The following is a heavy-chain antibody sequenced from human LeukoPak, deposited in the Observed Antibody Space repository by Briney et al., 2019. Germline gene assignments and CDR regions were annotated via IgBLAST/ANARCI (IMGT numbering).Heavy chain of an antibody. CDR3: ARSSGWYAPIDY. V-gene: IGHV3-23*01. J-gene: IGHJ4*02. CDR2: ISGSGGST. CDR1: GFTVSGNY. D-gene: IGHD6-19*01. Sequence: GGSLRLSCAASGFTVSGNYMSWVRQAPGKGLEWVSAISGSGGSTYYADSVKGRFTISRDNSKNTLYLQMNSLRAEDTAVYYCARSSGWYAPIDYWGQGTLVTVSS.